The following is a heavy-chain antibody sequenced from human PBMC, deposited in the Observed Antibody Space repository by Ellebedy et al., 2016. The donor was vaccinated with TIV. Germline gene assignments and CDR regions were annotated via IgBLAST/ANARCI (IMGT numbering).Heavy chain of an antibody. CDR1: GGTFSSYA. D-gene: IGHD3-10*01. J-gene: IGHJ5*02. CDR3: ARLLPMVRGVIIQNWFDP. CDR2: IIPILGIA. Sequence: ASVKVSCKASGGTFSSYAISWVRQAPGQGLEWMGRIIPILGIANYAQKFQGRVTITADKSTSTAYMELSSLRSEDTAVYYCARLLPMVRGVIIQNWFDPWGQGTLVTVSS. V-gene: IGHV1-69*04.